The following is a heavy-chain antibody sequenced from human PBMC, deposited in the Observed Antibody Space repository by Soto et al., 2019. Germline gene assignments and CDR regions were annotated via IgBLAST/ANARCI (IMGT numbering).Heavy chain of an antibody. CDR3: TRSRGWYTFVY. J-gene: IGHJ4*02. D-gene: IGHD6-19*01. Sequence: EVQLLESGGGLVQPGGSLRLSCAASGFTISNYAMGWVRQAPGKGLEWVSSLSGSGDNTYYADSVKGRVTISRDNSRDNSKNTLYLQMNSLRAEDTAVYYCTRSRGWYTFVYWGQGTLVTVSS. V-gene: IGHV3-23*01. CDR2: LSGSGDNT. CDR1: GFTISNYA.